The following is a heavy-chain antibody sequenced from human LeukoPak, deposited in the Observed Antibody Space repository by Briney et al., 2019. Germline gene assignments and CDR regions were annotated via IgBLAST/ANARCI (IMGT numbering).Heavy chain of an antibody. D-gene: IGHD2-15*01. CDR1: GGSISSYY. Sequence: SETLSLTCTVSGGSISSYYWSWIRQPPGKGLEWRGYIYYSGSTNYNASLTNRVTISVDTSKNQFSLKLSSVTAADTAVYYCAREVGYCSGGSCYSYFDYWGQGTLVTVSS. CDR3: AREVGYCSGGSCYSYFDY. V-gene: IGHV4-59*01. J-gene: IGHJ4*02. CDR2: IYYSGST.